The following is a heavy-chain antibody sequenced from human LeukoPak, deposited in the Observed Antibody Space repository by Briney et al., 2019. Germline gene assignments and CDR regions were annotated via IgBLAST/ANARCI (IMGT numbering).Heavy chain of an antibody. V-gene: IGHV4-34*01. D-gene: IGHD6-13*01. Sequence: SETLSLTCAVYGGSFSGYYWSWIRQPPGKGLVWIGEIKYSGSTNYNPSHKSRVTISVDTSKNQFSLKLSSVTAADTAVYYCARLDGYSSSWLLFDYWGQGTLVTVSS. CDR3: ARLDGYSSSWLLFDY. CDR2: IKYSGST. CDR1: GGSFSGYY. J-gene: IGHJ4*02.